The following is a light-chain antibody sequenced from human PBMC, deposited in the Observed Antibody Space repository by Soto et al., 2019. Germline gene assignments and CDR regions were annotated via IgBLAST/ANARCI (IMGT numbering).Light chain of an antibody. J-gene: IGKJ1*01. CDR2: GAS. Sequence: EIVLTQSPGTLSLSPGERATLSCGASQSVSSSYSAWYQQKPGQAPRLLIYGASSRATGIPDRFSGSGSGTDFTLTISRLEPEDFAVYYCQQYDSSPRTFGQGTKVEIK. CDR1: QSVSSSY. CDR3: QQYDSSPRT. V-gene: IGKV3-20*01.